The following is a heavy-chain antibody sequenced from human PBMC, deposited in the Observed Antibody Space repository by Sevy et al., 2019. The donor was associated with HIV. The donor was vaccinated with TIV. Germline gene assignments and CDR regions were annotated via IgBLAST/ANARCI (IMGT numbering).Heavy chain of an antibody. V-gene: IGHV3-15*01. Sequence: GGSLRLSCAASGFTFSSAWMSWVRLAPGKGLEWVGRIKSKTDGGTIDYAAPVKGGFTISREDSKNTLYLQMKSLKTEDTAVYYCITDPGYRGYDEEVINYYYYGMDVWGQGTTVTVSS. J-gene: IGHJ6*02. CDR2: IKSKTDGGTI. CDR1: GFTFSSAW. D-gene: IGHD5-12*01. CDR3: ITDPGYRGYDEEVINYYYYGMDV.